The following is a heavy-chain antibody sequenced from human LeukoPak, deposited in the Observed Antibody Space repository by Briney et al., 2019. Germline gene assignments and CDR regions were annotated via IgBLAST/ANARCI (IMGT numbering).Heavy chain of an antibody. D-gene: IGHD3-22*01. CDR2: TYHSGSS. V-gene: IGHV4-38-2*01. J-gene: IGHJ4*02. CDR3: ARGSQSFYYDSSGYPFVS. CDR1: GLSISSGYY. Sequence: SETLSLTCAVSGLSISSGYYWGWIRQPPGKGLEWIGSTYHSGSSNYNPSLRSRVAMSVDTSRNQFSLRLTSVTVADTAVYYCARGSQSFYYDSSGYPFVSWGEGTLVTVS.